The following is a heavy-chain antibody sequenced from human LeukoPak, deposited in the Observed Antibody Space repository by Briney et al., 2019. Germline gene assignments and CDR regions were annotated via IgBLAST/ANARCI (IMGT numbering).Heavy chain of an antibody. CDR3: ARVVRYFYGAHSLDY. Sequence: SETLSLTCTVSGGSISSGDYYWSWLRQPPGKGLEWIGYIYYSGSTYYNPSLKSRVTISVDTSKNQFSLKLSSVTAADTAVYYCARVVRYFYGAHSLDYWGQGTLVTVSS. CDR1: GGSISSGDYY. V-gene: IGHV4-30-4*01. J-gene: IGHJ4*02. D-gene: IGHD3-3*01. CDR2: IYYSGST.